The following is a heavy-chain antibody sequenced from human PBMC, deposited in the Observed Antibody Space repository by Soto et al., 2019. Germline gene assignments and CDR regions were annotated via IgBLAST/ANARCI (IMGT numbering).Heavy chain of an antibody. J-gene: IGHJ4*02. CDR3: ARSTMVRGVILKSFDY. V-gene: IGHV1-8*01. Sequence: ASVKVSCKASGYTFTNYDLNWVRQATGQGLEWMGWMNPNSGNTGYAQKFQGRVTMTSDTSINTAYMDLSSLRSEDTAVYYCARSTMVRGVILKSFDYWGQGTLVTV. CDR2: MNPNSGNT. D-gene: IGHD3-10*01. CDR1: GYTFTNYD.